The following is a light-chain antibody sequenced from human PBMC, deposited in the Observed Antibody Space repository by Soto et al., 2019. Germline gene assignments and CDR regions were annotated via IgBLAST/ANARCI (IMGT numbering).Light chain of an antibody. CDR1: QNINND. CDR2: DAS. J-gene: IGKJ1*01. Sequence: DIQMTQSPSSLSASVGDRVTITCQASQNINNDLNWYQQKPGRAPKRLIYDASNLEAGVPSRFRGSGSGTDFTFTISRLQPEDIATYYCQQYENLPTFGQGTKVDIK. CDR3: QQYENLPT. V-gene: IGKV1-33*01.